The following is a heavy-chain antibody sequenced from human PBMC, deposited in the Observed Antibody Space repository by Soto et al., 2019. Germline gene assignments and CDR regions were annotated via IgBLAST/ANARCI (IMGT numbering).Heavy chain of an antibody. CDR3: ASAGPQLVHFLYGMDV. V-gene: IGHV5-10-1*01. Sequence: PGESLKISCQGSGYTFSNHWISWVRQMPGKGLEWMGRIDPSDSYLNYSPSFQGHVTISVDKSINTAYLHWSSLQASDTAMYYCASAGPQLVHFLYGMDVWGQGTTVTVSS. CDR1: GYTFSNHW. CDR2: IDPSDSYL. J-gene: IGHJ6*02. D-gene: IGHD6-13*01.